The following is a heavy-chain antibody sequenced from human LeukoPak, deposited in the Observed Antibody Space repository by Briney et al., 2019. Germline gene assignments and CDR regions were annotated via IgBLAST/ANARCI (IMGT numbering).Heavy chain of an antibody. CDR3: ARDSGPRFDY. CDR2: IYYSGST. D-gene: IGHD6-19*01. CDR1: GGSISSYY. J-gene: IGHJ4*02. Sequence: RSETLSLTCTVSGGSISSYYWRWIRQPPGKGMEWIGYIYYSGSTNYNPSLKSRVTISVDTSKNQFSLKVSSVTAADTAVYYCARDSGPRFDYWGQGTLVTVSS. V-gene: IGHV4-59*01.